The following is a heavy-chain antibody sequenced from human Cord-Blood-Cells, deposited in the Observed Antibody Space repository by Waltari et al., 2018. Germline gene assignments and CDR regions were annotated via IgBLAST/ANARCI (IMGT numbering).Heavy chain of an antibody. V-gene: IGHV3-9*01. J-gene: IGHJ3*02. Sequence: EVQLVESGGGLVQPGRSLRLSCAASGFTFDDYAMHWVRQAPGKGVEWGSGISWNSGSIGYADSVKGRVTISRDNAKNSLYLQMNSLRAEDTALYYCAKDNKNCSSTSCYAFDIWGQGTMVTVSS. D-gene: IGHD2-2*01. CDR1: GFTFDDYA. CDR3: AKDNKNCSSTSCYAFDI. CDR2: ISWNSGSI.